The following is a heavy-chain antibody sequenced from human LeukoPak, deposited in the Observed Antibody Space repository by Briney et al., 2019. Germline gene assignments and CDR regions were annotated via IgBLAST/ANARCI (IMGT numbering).Heavy chain of an antibody. CDR2: TSDSGDST. J-gene: IGHJ4*02. D-gene: IGHD1-26*01. CDR3: AKLIQIAGASDEDY. V-gene: IGHV3-23*01. Sequence: GGSLRLSCAASGFTFTSHAMSWVRQAPEKGLEWVSSTSDSGDSTYYADSVKGRFTISRDNFKKTLYLQMNSLRAEDTAVYYCAKLIQIAGASDEDYWAQGTRVTVSS. CDR1: GFTFTSHA.